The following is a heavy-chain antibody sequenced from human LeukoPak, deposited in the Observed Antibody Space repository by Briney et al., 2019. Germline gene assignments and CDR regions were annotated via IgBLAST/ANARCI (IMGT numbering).Heavy chain of an antibody. J-gene: IGHJ4*02. CDR3: AIRKDYGDPRGFAY. CDR1: GGSFSGYY. Sequence: PSETLSLTCAVYGGSFSGYYWSWIRQPPGKGLEWIGEINHSGSTNYNPSLKSRVTISVDTSKNQFSLKLSSVTAADTAVYYCAIRKDYGDPRGFAYWGQETLVTVSS. CDR2: INHSGST. V-gene: IGHV4-34*01. D-gene: IGHD4-17*01.